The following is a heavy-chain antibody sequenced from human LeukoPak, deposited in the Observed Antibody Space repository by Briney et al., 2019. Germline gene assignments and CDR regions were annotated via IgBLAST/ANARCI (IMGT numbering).Heavy chain of an antibody. CDR3: ARAVAATSPRTNWFDP. D-gene: IGHD2-15*01. CDR1: GGSNSSSSYY. Sequence: PSETLSLTCTVSGGSNSSSSYYWGWIRQPPGKGLEWIGSIYYSGSTYYNPSLKSRVTISVDTSKNQFSLKPSSVTAADTAVYYCARAVAATSPRTNWFDPWGQGTLVTVSS. CDR2: IYYSGST. J-gene: IGHJ5*02. V-gene: IGHV4-39*01.